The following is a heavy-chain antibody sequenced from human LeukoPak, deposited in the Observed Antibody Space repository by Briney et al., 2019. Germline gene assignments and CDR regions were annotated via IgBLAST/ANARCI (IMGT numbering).Heavy chain of an antibody. D-gene: IGHD2-15*01. J-gene: IGHJ4*02. CDR1: GYSFTNYW. Sequence: GESLKISCKGSGYSFTNYWVAWVRQMPGKGLEWMGIIYPGDSETRYSPSFQGQVTISADKSISTAYLQWSSLKASDTAMYYCARRDSVSSPFDYWGQGTLVTVSS. CDR2: IYPGDSET. V-gene: IGHV5-51*01. CDR3: ARRDSVSSPFDY.